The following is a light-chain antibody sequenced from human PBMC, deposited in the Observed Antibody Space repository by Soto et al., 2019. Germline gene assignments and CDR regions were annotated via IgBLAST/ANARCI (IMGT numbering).Light chain of an antibody. CDR2: ETN. V-gene: IGLV1-51*02. CDR3: GTWDTSLTVVL. Sequence: QSVLTQPPSVSAASGQKVTISCSGSSSNIGKNYVSWYQQLPGTAPKLLIYETNKRPSGIPDRFSGSKSGTSATLGISGLQTGYEADYYCGTWDTSLTVVLFGGGTKVTVL. CDR1: SSNIGKNY. J-gene: IGLJ2*01.